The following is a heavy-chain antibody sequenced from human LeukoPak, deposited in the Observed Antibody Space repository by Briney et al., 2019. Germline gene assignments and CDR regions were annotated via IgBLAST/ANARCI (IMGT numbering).Heavy chain of an antibody. D-gene: IGHD6-19*01. CDR2: ISWNSGSI. CDR1: GFTFDDYA. J-gene: IGHJ3*02. Sequence: GGPLRLSCAASGFTFDDYAMHWVRQAPGKGLGWVSGISWNSGSIGYADSVKGRFTISRDNAKNSLYLQMNSLRAEDTALYYCAKDISIAVANDAFDIWGQGTMVTVSS. CDR3: AKDISIAVANDAFDI. V-gene: IGHV3-9*01.